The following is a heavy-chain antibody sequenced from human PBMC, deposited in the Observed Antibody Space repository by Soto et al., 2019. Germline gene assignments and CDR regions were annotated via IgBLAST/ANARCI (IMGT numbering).Heavy chain of an antibody. D-gene: IGHD2-8*01. J-gene: IGHJ4*02. CDR3: AKDNPMDTQYFDY. V-gene: IGHV3-9*01. Sequence: EVQLVESGGGLVQPGRSLRLSCAASGFTFDDYAMHWVRQAPVKGLEWVSGISWNSGSIGYADSVKGRFTISRDNAKNSLYLQMNSLRAEDTALYYCAKDNPMDTQYFDYWGQGTLVTVSS. CDR2: ISWNSGSI. CDR1: GFTFDDYA.